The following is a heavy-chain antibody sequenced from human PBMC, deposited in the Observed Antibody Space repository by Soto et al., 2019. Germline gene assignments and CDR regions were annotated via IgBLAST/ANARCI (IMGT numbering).Heavy chain of an antibody. CDR1: VASITVSIYY. V-gene: IGHV4-39*07. D-gene: IGHD6-25*01. J-gene: IGHJ5*02. Sequence: PSETLSLTCPVSVASITVSIYYWAWFGQPPGKGLEWIGSIYYSGSTNCNPSLKSRVTISVDTSKNQFSLKLSSVTAADTAVYYCARPHGGSSGWDNWFDPWGQGTLVTVSS. CDR2: IYYSGST. CDR3: ARPHGGSSGWDNWFDP.